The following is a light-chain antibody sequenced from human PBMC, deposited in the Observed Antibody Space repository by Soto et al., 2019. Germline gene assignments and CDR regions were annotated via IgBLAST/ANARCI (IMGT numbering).Light chain of an antibody. V-gene: IGKV2-28*01. J-gene: IGKJ2*01. CDR3: MQGLRPMYT. CDR2: LGS. Sequence: IALTQSPLSLSVTPGEPASISCRSSQTLLHSNGYTYLNWYLQKPGQSPQPLIYLGSNRASGVPDRFSGSGSGTDFTLNINRVQAEDVGVFYCMQGLRPMYTFGQGTKLEIK. CDR1: QTLLHSNGYTY.